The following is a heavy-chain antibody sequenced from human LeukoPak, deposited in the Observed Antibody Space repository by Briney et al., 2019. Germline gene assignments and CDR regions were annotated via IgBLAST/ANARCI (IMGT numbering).Heavy chain of an antibody. CDR2: ISAYNGNT. CDR1: VSTFTSYG. D-gene: IGHD2-15*01. J-gene: IGHJ4*02. V-gene: IGHV1-18*01. CDR3: ARYCSGGSCYPLDY. Sequence: SVTLSCKSSVSTFTSYGISWVRQAPGQGLEWMGWISAYNGNTNYAQKLQGRVSMTTDTSTSTDYMELRSLRSDDTAVYYCARYCSGGSCYPLDYWGQGTLVTVSS.